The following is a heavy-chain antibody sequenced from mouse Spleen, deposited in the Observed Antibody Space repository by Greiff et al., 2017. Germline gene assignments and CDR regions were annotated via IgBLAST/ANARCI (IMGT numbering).Heavy chain of an antibody. CDR1: GFTFSDYY. J-gene: IGHJ1*03. V-gene: IGHV5-12*01. D-gene: IGHD2-3*01. CDR3: ARHGGGYYFWYFDV. CDR2: ISNGGGST. Sequence: EVQLVASGGGLVQPGGSLKLSCAASGFTFSDYYMYWVRQTPEKRLEWVAYISNGGGSTYYPDTVKGRFTISRDNAKNTLYLQMSRLKSEDTAMYYCARHGGGYYFWYFDVWGTGTTVTVSS.